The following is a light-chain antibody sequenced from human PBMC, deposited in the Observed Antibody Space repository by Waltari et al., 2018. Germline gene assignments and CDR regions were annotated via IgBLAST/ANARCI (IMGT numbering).Light chain of an antibody. CDR2: DAS. V-gene: IGKV1-NL1*01. CDR1: RDITDS. J-gene: IGKJ2*02. CDR3: QHYYSTPRT. Sequence: DIQMTQSTSSLSASVGDRVTITCRASRDITDSLAWYQQKPGRAPKVLLFDASSLQSGVPSRFIGSGSGTDFTLTISSLQPEDFATYYCQHYYSTPRTFGRGTTVEIK.